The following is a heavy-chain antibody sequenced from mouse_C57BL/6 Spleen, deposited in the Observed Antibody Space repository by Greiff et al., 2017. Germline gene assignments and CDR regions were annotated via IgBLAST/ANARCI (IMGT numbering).Heavy chain of an antibody. CDR3: ARGWSSEGAYYFDD. CDR2: IYPRSGNT. Sequence: QVQLQQSGAELARPGASVKLSCKASGYTFTSYGISWVKQRTGQGLEWIGEIYPRSGNTYYNEKFKGKATLTADKSSSTAYMELRSLTSEDSAVYFCARGWSSEGAYYFDDWGQGTTLTVSS. CDR1: GYTFTSYG. J-gene: IGHJ2*01. D-gene: IGHD2-3*01. V-gene: IGHV1-81*01.